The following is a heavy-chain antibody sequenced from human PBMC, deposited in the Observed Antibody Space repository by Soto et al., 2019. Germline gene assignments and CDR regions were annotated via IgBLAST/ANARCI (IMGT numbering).Heavy chain of an antibody. CDR2: ISYAGSNK. CDR3: AKDLYYDFWSGHLGY. D-gene: IGHD3-3*01. V-gene: IGHV3-30*18. J-gene: IGHJ4*02. Sequence: HPGGSLRLSCAASGFTFSSYGMHWVRQAPGKGLEWVAVISYAGSNKYYADSVKGRFTISRDNSKNTLYLQMNSLRAADTAVYYCAKDLYYDFWSGHLGYWGQGTLVTVSS. CDR1: GFTFSSYG.